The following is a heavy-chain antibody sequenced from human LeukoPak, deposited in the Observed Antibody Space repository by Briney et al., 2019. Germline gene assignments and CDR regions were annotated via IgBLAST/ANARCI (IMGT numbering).Heavy chain of an antibody. CDR2: ISGSGGST. D-gene: IGHD3-22*01. V-gene: IGHV3-23*01. J-gene: IGHJ3*02. Sequence: GGSLRLSCAASGFTFSSYAMSWVRQAPGKGLEWVSAISGSGGSTYYADSVKGRFTISRDNSKNTLYLQMNSLRAEDTAVYYCAKPRRVTMIVVVVHPIPKEAFDIWGQGTMVTVSS. CDR3: AKPRRVTMIVVVVHPIPKEAFDI. CDR1: GFTFSSYA.